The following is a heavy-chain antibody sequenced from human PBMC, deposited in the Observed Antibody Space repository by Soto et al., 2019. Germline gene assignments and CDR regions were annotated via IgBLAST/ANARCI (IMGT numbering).Heavy chain of an antibody. CDR1: GGSFSGYY. Sequence: QVQLQQWGAGLLKPSETLSLTCAVYGGSFSGYYWSWIRQPPGKGLEWIGEINHSGSTNYIPSLKSRVTISVDTSKNQFSLKLSSVTAADTAVYYCARPGYCSGGSCYYFDYWGQGTLVTVSS. J-gene: IGHJ4*02. CDR2: INHSGST. CDR3: ARPGYCSGGSCYYFDY. D-gene: IGHD2-15*01. V-gene: IGHV4-34*01.